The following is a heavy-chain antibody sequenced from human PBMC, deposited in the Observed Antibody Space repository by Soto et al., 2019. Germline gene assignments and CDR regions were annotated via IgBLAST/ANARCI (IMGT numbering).Heavy chain of an antibody. V-gene: IGHV4-34*01. CDR3: ARWGATMVRGVMWDNWFDP. D-gene: IGHD3-10*01. Sequence: SETLSLTFAVYGGYFSGYYWSWIRQPPGKGLEWIGEIDHSGSTNYNPSLKSRVTISVDTSKNQFSLKLSSVTAADTAVYYCARWGATMVRGVMWDNWFDPWGQGTLVTVSS. CDR1: GGYFSGYY. J-gene: IGHJ5*02. CDR2: IDHSGST.